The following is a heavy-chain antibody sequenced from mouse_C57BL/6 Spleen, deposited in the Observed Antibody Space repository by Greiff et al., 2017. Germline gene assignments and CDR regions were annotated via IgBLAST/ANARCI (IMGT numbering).Heavy chain of an antibody. V-gene: IGHV5-6*01. D-gene: IGHD4-1*01. CDR2: ISSGGSYT. CDR1: GFTFSSYG. CDR3: ASELTGTAY. J-gene: IGHJ3*01. Sequence: EVHLVESGGDLVKPGGSLKLSCAASGFTFSSYGMSWVRQTPDKRLEWVATISSGGSYTYYPDSVKGRFTISRDNAKNTLFLQMSSLKSEDTAMYYCASELTGTAYWGQGTLVTVSA.